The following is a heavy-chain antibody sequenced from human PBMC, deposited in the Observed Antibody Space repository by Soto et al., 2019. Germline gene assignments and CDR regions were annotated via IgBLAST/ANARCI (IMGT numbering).Heavy chain of an antibody. Sequence: QVQLVESGGGVVQPGGSLRLSCAPSGFIFSSYGMHWVRQAPGKGLEWVAVIKYDGSNKYYADSVKGRFTISRDNSKNAVDLAMNCLRAEDTAVYYCARVKQGRGGYDSPFDYWGQGTLVTVSS. J-gene: IGHJ4*02. D-gene: IGHD5-12*01. CDR1: GFIFSSYG. CDR2: IKYDGSNK. CDR3: ARVKQGRGGYDSPFDY. V-gene: IGHV3-33*01.